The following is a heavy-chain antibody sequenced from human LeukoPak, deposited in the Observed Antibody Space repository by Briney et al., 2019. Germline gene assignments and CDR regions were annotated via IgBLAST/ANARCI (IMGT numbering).Heavy chain of an antibody. J-gene: IGHJ6*02. CDR3: AKGTRDYYYYGMDV. CDR1: GFTFSSYG. V-gene: IGHV3-30*18. Sequence: GRSLRLSCAASGFTFSSYGMRWVRQAPGKGLEWVAVISYDGSNKYYADSVKGRFTISRDNSKNTLYLQMNSLRAEDTAVYYCAKGTRDYYYYGMDVWGQGTTVTVSS. CDR2: ISYDGSNK.